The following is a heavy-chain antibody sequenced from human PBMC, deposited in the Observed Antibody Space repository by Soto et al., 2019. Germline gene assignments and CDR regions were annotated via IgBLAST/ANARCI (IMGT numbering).Heavy chain of an antibody. CDR2: IYYSGST. V-gene: IGHV4-59*01. J-gene: IGHJ6*02. Sequence: SETLSLTCTVSGGSISSYYWSWIRQPPRKGLEWIGYIYYSGSTNYNPSLKGRVTISVDTSKNQFSLKLSSVTAADTAVYYCARNPCGGSGGSCYSGGYYYYYSGMDVWGQGTTVTVSS. CDR3: ARNPCGGSGGSCYSGGYYYYYSGMDV. D-gene: IGHD2-15*01. CDR1: GGSISSYY.